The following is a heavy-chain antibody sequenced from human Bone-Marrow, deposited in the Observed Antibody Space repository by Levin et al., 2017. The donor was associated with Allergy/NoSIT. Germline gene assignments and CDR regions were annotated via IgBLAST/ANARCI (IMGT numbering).Heavy chain of an antibody. D-gene: IGHD3-10*01. J-gene: IGHJ4*02. Sequence: GSLRLSCNISGGSLGDFYWSWIRQAPGKGLEWIGDINHAGHSNVNPSLENRVSVSVDPSKNQFSLRLKSLSGADTAMYYCARDSLTLMRGVPLDIWGRGILVTVSS. CDR2: INHAGHS. V-gene: IGHV4-34*01. CDR1: GGSLGDFY. CDR3: ARDSLTLMRGVPLDI.